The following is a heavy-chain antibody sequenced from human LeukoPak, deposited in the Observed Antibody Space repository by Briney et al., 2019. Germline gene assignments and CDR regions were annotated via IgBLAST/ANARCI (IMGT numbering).Heavy chain of an antibody. CDR1: GFTFSSYS. V-gene: IGHV3-21*01. D-gene: IGHD1-26*01. CDR2: ISSSSYI. CDR3: ARDPGPLVGATTYGY. Sequence: GGSLRLSCAASGFTFSSYSMNWVRQAPGKGLEWVSSISSSSYIYYADSVKGRFTISRDNAKNSLYPQMNSLRAEDTAVYYCARDPGPLVGATTYGYWGQGTLVTVSS. J-gene: IGHJ4*02.